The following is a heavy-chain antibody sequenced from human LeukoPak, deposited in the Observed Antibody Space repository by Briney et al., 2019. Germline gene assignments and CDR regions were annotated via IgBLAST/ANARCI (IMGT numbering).Heavy chain of an antibody. V-gene: IGHV3-21*03. CDR2: ISSSSSYI. CDR3: TTVDFAGSGYSGYPTIG. CDR1: GFTFSSYS. Sequence: GGSLRLSCAASGFTFSSYSMNWVRQAPGKGLEWVSSISSSSSYIYYADSVKGRFTISRDNAKNSLYLQMNSLKIEDTAVYYCTTVDFAGSGYSGYPTIGWGQGTLVTVSS. D-gene: IGHD5-12*01. J-gene: IGHJ4*02.